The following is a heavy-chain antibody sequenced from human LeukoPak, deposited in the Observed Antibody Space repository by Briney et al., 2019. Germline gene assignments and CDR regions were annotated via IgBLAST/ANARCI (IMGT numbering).Heavy chain of an antibody. CDR3: ARLGDSVTYPYFYYYMDV. CDR2: IYPDESDT. CDR1: GYSFTTYW. D-gene: IGHD4-17*01. Sequence: GESLKISGKGSGYSFTTYWIAWVRQMPGKGLDWMGAIYPDESDTRYSPSFQGQVTISADKSISTAYLQWSSLKASDTAMYYCARLGDSVTYPYFYYYMDVWGKGTTVTVS. J-gene: IGHJ6*03. V-gene: IGHV5-51*01.